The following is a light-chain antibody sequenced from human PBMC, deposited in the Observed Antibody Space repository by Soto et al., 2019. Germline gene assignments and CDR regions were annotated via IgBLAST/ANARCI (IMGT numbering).Light chain of an antibody. CDR1: QSITTY. CDR2: ATS. CDR3: QQSNSTPLT. Sequence: DIQMTQSPSSLSASVGDRVTITCRASQSITTYLNWYHQKPGKAPKLLIYATSSLQSGVPSRFSGSGSGTDFTLTISSLQPEDFATYYCQQSNSTPLTFGGGTKVEIK. V-gene: IGKV1-39*01. J-gene: IGKJ4*01.